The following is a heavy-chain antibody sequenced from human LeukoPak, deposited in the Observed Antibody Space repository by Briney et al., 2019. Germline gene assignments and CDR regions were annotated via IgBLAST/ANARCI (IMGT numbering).Heavy chain of an antibody. V-gene: IGHV1-2*02. CDR1: GYTFTGYY. J-gene: IGHJ5*02. CDR2: INPNSGGT. Sequence: ASVKVSCKASGYTFTGYYMHWVRQAPGQGLEWMGWINPNSGGTNYAQKFQGRVTMTRDTSISTAYVELSRLRSDDTAVYYCARDGIAARPNQNWFDPWGQGTLVTVSS. D-gene: IGHD6-6*01. CDR3: ARDGIAARPNQNWFDP.